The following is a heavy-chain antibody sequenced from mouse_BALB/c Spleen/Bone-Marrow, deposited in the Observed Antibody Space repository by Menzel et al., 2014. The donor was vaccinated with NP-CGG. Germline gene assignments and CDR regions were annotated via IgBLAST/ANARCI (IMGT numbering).Heavy chain of an antibody. Sequence: EVKLVESGPDLVKPSQSLSLTCTVTSYSITSGYSWHWIRQIPGNKLEWLGYIHYNGNTDYNPSLRSRISITRDTSKNQFFLQLNSVTTEDTATYYCARFYGSYSYWGQGTTLTVSS. CDR3: ARFYGSYSY. CDR2: IHYNGNT. V-gene: IGHV3-1*02. J-gene: IGHJ2*01. CDR1: SYSITSGYS. D-gene: IGHD1-1*02.